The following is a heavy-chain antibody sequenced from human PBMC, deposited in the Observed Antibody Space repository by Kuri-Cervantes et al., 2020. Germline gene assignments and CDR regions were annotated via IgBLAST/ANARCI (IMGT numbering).Heavy chain of an antibody. D-gene: IGHD3-22*01. CDR1: GYTFTSYG. J-gene: IGHJ3*02. V-gene: IGHV1-69*13. CDR3: ATPEKQWLPKDAFDI. Sequence: SVKVSCKASGYTFTSYGISWVRQAPGQGLEWMGGIIPIFGTANYAQKFQGRVTITADESTSTAYMELSSLRSEDTAVYYCATPEKQWLPKDAFDIWGQGTMVTVSS. CDR2: IIPIFGTA.